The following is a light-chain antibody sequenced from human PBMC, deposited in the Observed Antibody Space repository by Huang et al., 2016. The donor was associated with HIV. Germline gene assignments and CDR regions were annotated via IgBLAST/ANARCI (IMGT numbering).Light chain of an antibody. CDR1: QNIGNS. J-gene: IGKJ2*01. V-gene: IGKV6-21*02. CDR2: YAS. CDR3: HQSSSLPYT. Sequence: EIVLTQSPDFQSVTPKEKITITCRASQNIGNSLHWYQQKPDQSPQFLIKYASQTISGVPSRFSGSGSGTDFTLTINTPEAGDAATYYCHQSSSLPYTFGQGTKLEIK.